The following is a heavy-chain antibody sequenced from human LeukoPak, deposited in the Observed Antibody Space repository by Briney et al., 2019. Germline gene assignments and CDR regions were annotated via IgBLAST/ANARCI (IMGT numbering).Heavy chain of an antibody. J-gene: IGHJ5*02. CDR3: ESSITKAGGS. V-gene: IGHV3-7*03. CDR1: GFTFSSYW. D-gene: IGHD2-21*01. Sequence: GGSLRLSCAASGFTFSSYWMSWVRQAPGKGLEWVANIKQDGSEKYYVDSVKGRFTISRDDSRNMAYLQMNSLRIEDTAVYYCESSITKAGGSWGQGTPVTVSS. CDR2: IKQDGSEK.